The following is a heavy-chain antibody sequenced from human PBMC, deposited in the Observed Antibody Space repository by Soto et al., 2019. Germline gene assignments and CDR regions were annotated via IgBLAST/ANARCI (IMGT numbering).Heavy chain of an antibody. Sequence: GGSLRLSCAASGFTFSSYWMHWVRQAPGKGLVWVSRINSDGSSTSYADSVKGRFTISRDNARNTLYLQMNSLRAEDTAVYYCARDPRTTVTPYYFDYWGQGTLVTVSS. J-gene: IGHJ4*02. D-gene: IGHD4-17*01. V-gene: IGHV3-74*01. CDR2: INSDGSST. CDR1: GFTFSSYW. CDR3: ARDPRTTVTPYYFDY.